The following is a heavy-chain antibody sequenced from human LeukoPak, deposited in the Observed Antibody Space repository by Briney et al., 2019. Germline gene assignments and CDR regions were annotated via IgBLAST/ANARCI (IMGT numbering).Heavy chain of an antibody. D-gene: IGHD6-19*01. Sequence: GGSLRLSCAASGFTFDDYAMHWVRQAPGEGLEWVSGISWNSGSIGYADSVKGRFTISRDNAKNSLYLQMNSLRAEDTALYYCAKDITRAIAVADDAFDIWGQGTMVTVSS. CDR1: GFTFDDYA. V-gene: IGHV3-9*01. J-gene: IGHJ3*02. CDR2: ISWNSGSI. CDR3: AKDITRAIAVADDAFDI.